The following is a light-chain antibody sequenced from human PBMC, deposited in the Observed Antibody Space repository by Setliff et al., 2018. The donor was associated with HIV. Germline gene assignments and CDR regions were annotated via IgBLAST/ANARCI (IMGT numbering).Light chain of an antibody. CDR2: DVS. J-gene: IGLJ1*01. V-gene: IGLV2-23*02. CDR3: CSYAGSSALYV. Sequence: QSALTQPASVSGSPGQSITISCTGTSGDVGGYNYVSWYQQHPGKAPKLMIYDVSKRPSGVSNRFSGSKSGNTASLTISGLQAEDEADYYCCSYAGSSALYVFGTGTKVTVL. CDR1: SGDVGGYNY.